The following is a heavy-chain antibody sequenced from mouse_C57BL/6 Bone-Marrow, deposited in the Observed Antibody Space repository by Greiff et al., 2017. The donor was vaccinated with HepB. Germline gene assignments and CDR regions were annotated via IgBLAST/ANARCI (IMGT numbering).Heavy chain of an antibody. CDR2: IDPDNGDT. D-gene: IGHD2-10*02. V-gene: IGHV14-4*01. CDR1: GFNIKDDY. CDR3: TPGRYGKGY. J-gene: IGHJ2*01. Sequence: VQLQQSGAELVRPGASVKLSCTASGFNIKDDYMHWVKQRPEQGLEWIGWIDPDNGDTEYAPKFQGKATITADTSSNTAYLQLSSLTSEDAAVYCCTPGRYGKGYWGQGTTLTVSA.